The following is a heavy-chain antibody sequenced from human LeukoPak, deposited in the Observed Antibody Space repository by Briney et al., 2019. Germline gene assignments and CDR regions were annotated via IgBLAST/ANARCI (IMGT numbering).Heavy chain of an antibody. CDR3: ARGLVVPAAILGGTNYYYYYYMDV. CDR1: GYTFTSYD. D-gene: IGHD2-2*02. Sequence: ASVKVSCKASGYTFTSYDINWVRQATGQGFEWMGWMNPNSGNTGYAQKFQGRVTMTRNTSISTAYMELSSLRSEDTAVYYCARGLVVPAAILGGTNYYYYYYMDVWGKGTTVTVSS. V-gene: IGHV1-8*01. J-gene: IGHJ6*03. CDR2: MNPNSGNT.